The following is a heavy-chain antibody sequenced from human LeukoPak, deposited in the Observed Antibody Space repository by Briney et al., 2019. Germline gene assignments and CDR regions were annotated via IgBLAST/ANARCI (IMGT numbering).Heavy chain of an antibody. CDR3: ARSFGTPVTTGYYYHMDG. V-gene: IGHV4-34*01. D-gene: IGHD4-17*01. J-gene: IGHJ6*03. CDR2: INHSGTT. CDR1: GGSFNGYY. Sequence: SETLSLTRAVYGGSFNGYYCSWIRQPPGKGLKWIGEINHSGTTNYKPPLKSRVTISVATSKTQFSLKLTSLTAGARAVYYCARSFGTPVTTGYYYHMDGWGKGTTVTVCS.